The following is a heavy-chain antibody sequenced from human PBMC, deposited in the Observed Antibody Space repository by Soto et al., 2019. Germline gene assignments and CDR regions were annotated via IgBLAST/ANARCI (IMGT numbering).Heavy chain of an antibody. V-gene: IGHV5-51*01. Sequence: PGESLKISCRTAGYRFTSYWIAWVRQMPGKGLEWMGIIFPSDSDTRYSPSFQGQVTISADRSTSTVFLQWASLKASDTAVYFCARKDKSGYFNWFDPWGQGTLVTVSS. CDR2: IFPSDSDT. D-gene: IGHD3-22*01. CDR1: GYRFTSYW. CDR3: ARKDKSGYFNWFDP. J-gene: IGHJ5*02.